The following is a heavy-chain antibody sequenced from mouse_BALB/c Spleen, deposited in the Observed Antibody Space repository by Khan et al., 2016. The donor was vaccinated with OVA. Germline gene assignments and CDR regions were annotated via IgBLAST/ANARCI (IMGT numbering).Heavy chain of an antibody. V-gene: IGHV2-3*01. Sequence: QVQLKESGPGLVAPSQSLSLTCTVSGFSLTSYGVSWVRQPPGKGLEWLGVIWGDGITNFHSALISRLITSKDNSKSQVLLILNSLQTDDTATYYCAGFEASYYAMDYWGQGTSVTVSS. CDR2: IWGDGIT. CDR1: GFSLTSYG. D-gene: IGHD6-1*01. CDR3: AGFEASYYAMDY. J-gene: IGHJ4*01.